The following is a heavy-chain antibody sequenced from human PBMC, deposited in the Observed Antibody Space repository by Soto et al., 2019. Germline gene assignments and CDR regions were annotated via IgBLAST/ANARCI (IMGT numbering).Heavy chain of an antibody. CDR2: ISYDGSNK. Sequence: GGSLRLSCAASGFTFSSYGMHWVRQAPGKGLEWVAVISYDGSNKYYADSVKGRFTISRDNSKNTLYLQMNSLRAEDTAVYYCAKEEVDVITAMASPYLDYWGQGTLVTVSS. V-gene: IGHV3-30*18. D-gene: IGHD5-18*01. CDR3: AKEEVDVITAMASPYLDY. J-gene: IGHJ4*02. CDR1: GFTFSSYG.